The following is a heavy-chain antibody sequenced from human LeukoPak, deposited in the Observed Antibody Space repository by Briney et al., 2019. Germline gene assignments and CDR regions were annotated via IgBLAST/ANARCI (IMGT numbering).Heavy chain of an antibody. Sequence: SETLSLTCTVSGGLISGSYWGWIRQPPGRGLEWIGYIYYSGSTNYNPSLKSRVTMSVDTSKNQFSLKLSSVTAADTAVYYCARESLPIGVWGQGTLVTVSS. V-gene: IGHV4-59*12. J-gene: IGHJ4*02. D-gene: IGHD3-3*01. CDR2: IYYSGST. CDR3: ARESLPIGV. CDR1: GGLISGSY.